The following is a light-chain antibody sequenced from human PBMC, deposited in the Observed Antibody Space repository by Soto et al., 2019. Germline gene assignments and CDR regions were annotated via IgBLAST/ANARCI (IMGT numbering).Light chain of an antibody. CDR3: QQTSSFPLT. Sequence: IQMSQSPRYVSASLGDGGPITCRAGQGISSWLSWYQQKPGKSPTLFIYKASNLQSGVPSRFSGSGSGTDVSLTISSLQPEDFATYYCQQTSSFPLTFGGGTKVDIK. CDR2: KAS. CDR1: QGISSW. V-gene: IGKV1-12*01. J-gene: IGKJ4*01.